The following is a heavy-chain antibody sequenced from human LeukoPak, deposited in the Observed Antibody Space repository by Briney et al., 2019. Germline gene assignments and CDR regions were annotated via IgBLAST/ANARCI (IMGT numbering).Heavy chain of an antibody. J-gene: IGHJ4*02. CDR2: ISAYNGKT. D-gene: IGHD3-22*01. CDR3: ARETGEYYGISGYYYEDGY. Sequence: GASVKLSCKASGYTFTSNCISWVRQAPGQGLEWMGWISAYNGKTNYAQKLQGRVTMTTDTSTSTAYMEHSRRRSDDTAVYYCARETGEYYGISGYYYEDGYWGQGTLVTVSS. V-gene: IGHV1-18*01. CDR1: GYTFTSNC.